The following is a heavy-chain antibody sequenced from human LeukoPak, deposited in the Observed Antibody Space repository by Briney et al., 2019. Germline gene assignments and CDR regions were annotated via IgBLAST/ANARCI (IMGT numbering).Heavy chain of an antibody. D-gene: IGHD3-10*01. J-gene: IGHJ6*02. CDR1: GFTVSSKY. CDR2: IYAGGST. V-gene: IGHV3-53*01. CDR3: AKNYDSGRGVPYGMDV. Sequence: GGSLRLSCAASGFTVSSKYMSWVRQAPGKGLEWVSIIYAGGSTYYADSAKGRFTISRDNSKNTLYLQMNSLRGEDTAVYYCAKNYDSGRGVPYGMDVWGQGTTVTVSS.